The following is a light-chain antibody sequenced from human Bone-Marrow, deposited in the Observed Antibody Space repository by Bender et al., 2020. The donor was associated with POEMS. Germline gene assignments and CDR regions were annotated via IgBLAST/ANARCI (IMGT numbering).Light chain of an antibody. CDR3: SSYAGTVTPVV. J-gene: IGLJ2*01. Sequence: QSALTQPPSASGSPGQSVTISCTGTSSNVGDYAYVSWYQQHPGKPPKLMIYDGSKRPSGVSNRFSGSKSGNTASLTISGLQAEDEADYYCSSYAGTVTPVVFGGGTKVTIL. CDR1: SSNVGDYAY. CDR2: DGS. V-gene: IGLV2-8*01.